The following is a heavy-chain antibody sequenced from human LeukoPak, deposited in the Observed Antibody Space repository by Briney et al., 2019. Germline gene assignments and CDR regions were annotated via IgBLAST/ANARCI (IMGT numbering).Heavy chain of an antibody. V-gene: IGHV4-34*01. CDR1: GGSFSGYY. J-gene: IGHJ4*02. Sequence: SETLSLTCAVYGGSFSGYYWSWIRQPPGKGLEWIGEINHSGSTNYNPSLKSRVTISVDTSKNQFSLKLSSVTAADTAVYYCARRGPLLWFGGQFDYWGQGTLVTVSS. CDR3: ARRGPLLWFGGQFDY. D-gene: IGHD3-10*01. CDR2: INHSGST.